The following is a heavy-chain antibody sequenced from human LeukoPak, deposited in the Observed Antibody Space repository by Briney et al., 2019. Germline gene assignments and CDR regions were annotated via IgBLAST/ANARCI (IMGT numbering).Heavy chain of an antibody. Sequence: GGSLRLSCAASGFTFGTYAVSWVRQAPGKGLEWVSSISGSGGSTSYADSVKGRFTISRDNSKNTLYLQMNSLRAEDTAIYYCARVAGTKCFDYWGQGTLVTVSS. V-gene: IGHV3-23*01. CDR3: ARVAGTKCFDY. CDR2: ISGSGGST. J-gene: IGHJ4*02. CDR1: GFTFGTYA. D-gene: IGHD6-19*01.